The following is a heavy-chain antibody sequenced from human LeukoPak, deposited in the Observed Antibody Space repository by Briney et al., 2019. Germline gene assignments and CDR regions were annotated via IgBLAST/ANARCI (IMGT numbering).Heavy chain of an antibody. CDR1: GGSIGSSNYY. J-gene: IGHJ2*01. Sequence: PSETLSLTCTVSGGSIGSSNYYWGWIRHPPGKGLAWIGSIYYSGSTYYNPSLKSRVTISVDTSKNQFSLKLTSVTAADTAVYYCARLDLDWYFDLWGRGTLVTVSS. D-gene: IGHD3-3*01. CDR2: IYYSGST. CDR3: ARLDLDWYFDL. V-gene: IGHV4-39*01.